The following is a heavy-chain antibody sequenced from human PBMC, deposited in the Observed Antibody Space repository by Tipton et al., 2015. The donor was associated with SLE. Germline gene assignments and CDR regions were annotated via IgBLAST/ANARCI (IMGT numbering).Heavy chain of an antibody. Sequence: GSLRLSCAASAFTFSDYYMGWIRQAPGKGLEWLSYISSSGGTIYYADSVKGRFTMSRDDAKNSLYLHMNSLRAEDTAVYFCANGYYDSSAYLHWGQGTLVTVSS. V-gene: IGHV3-11*04. J-gene: IGHJ4*02. D-gene: IGHD3-22*01. CDR3: ANGYYDSSAYLH. CDR1: AFTFSDYY. CDR2: ISSSGGTI.